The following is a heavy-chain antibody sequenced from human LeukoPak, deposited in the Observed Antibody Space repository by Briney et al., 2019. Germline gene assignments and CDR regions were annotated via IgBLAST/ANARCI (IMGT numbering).Heavy chain of an antibody. V-gene: IGHV1-18*01. Sequence: ASVKVSCKASGYTFTSYGISWVRQAPGQGLEWMGWISAYNGNTNYAQKLQGRVTMTTDTSTSTACMELRSLRSDDTAVYYCARDAPNYYDSSGYYYVSGTVDYWGQGTLVTVSS. J-gene: IGHJ4*02. CDR2: ISAYNGNT. CDR3: ARDAPNYYDSSGYYYVSGTVDY. D-gene: IGHD3-22*01. CDR1: GYTFTSYG.